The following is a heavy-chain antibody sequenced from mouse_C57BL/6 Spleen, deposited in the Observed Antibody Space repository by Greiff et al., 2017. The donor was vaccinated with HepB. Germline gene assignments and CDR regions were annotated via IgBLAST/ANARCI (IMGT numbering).Heavy chain of an antibody. D-gene: IGHD1-1*01. CDR2: ISDGGSYT. CDR1: GFTFSSYA. CDR3: ARDRGSSPLYAMDY. J-gene: IGHJ4*01. Sequence: EVMLVESGGGLVKPGGSLKLSCAASGFTFSSYAMSWVRQTPEKRLEWVATISDGGSYTYYPDNVKGRFTISRDNAKNNLYLQMSHLKSEDTAMYYCARDRGSSPLYAMDYWGQGTSVTVSS. V-gene: IGHV5-4*01.